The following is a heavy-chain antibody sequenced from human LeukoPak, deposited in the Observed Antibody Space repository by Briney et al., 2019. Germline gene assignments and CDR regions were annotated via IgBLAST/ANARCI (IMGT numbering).Heavy chain of an antibody. CDR2: IWYDGSNK. V-gene: IGHV3-33*01. CDR1: GFIFSSYG. D-gene: IGHD1-7*01. Sequence: GGSLRLSCAASGFIFSSYGMHWVRQAPGKGLEWVAIIWYDGSNKYYADSVKGRFTISRDNSKNTVHLQMNSLRAEDTAVYYCASPKVTWNYNWGFEYWGQGTLVTVSS. CDR3: ASPKVTWNYNWGFEY. J-gene: IGHJ4*02.